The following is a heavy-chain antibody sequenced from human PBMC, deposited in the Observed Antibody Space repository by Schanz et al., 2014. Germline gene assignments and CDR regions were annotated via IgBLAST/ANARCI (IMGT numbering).Heavy chain of an antibody. CDR1: GYNFNRHD. Sequence: QVQLVQSGPEVKKPGASVRLSCKASGYNFNRHDISWVRQAPGQGLEWMGWISGYNGKTIYLDNLEDRISMTTDTATSPAYMELRNLRSADTAVYYCAGATYSSSWYGGSEYFQHWGQGTLVTVSS. D-gene: IGHD6-13*01. J-gene: IGHJ1*01. CDR3: AGATYSSSWYGGSEYFQH. CDR2: ISGYNGKT. V-gene: IGHV1-18*04.